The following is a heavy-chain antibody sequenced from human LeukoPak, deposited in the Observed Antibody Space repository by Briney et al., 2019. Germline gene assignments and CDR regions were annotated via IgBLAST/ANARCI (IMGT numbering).Heavy chain of an antibody. CDR3: AKDVAAAGIYYGMDV. CDR1: GFTFDDYA. J-gene: IGHJ6*02. CDR2: ISWNSGSI. D-gene: IGHD6-13*01. V-gene: IGHV3-9*01. Sequence: GGSLRLSCAASGFTFDDYAMHWVRQAPGKGLEWVSGISWNSGSIGYADSVKGRFTISRDNAKNSLYLQMNSLRAEDTALYYCAKDVAAAGIYYGMDVWGQGATVTVSS.